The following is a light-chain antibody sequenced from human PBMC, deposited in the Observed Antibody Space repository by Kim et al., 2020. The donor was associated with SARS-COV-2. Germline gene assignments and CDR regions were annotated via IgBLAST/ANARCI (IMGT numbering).Light chain of an antibody. V-gene: IGKV1-39*01. CDR3: QQRYSTPYA. Sequence: DIQMTQSPSSLSASVVDRVTITCRASQSISSYLNWYQQKPGKAPKLLIYAASSLQSGVPSRFSGSGSGTDFTLTISNLQPEDFATYYCQQRYSTPYAFGRGTKLEI. J-gene: IGKJ2*01. CDR1: QSISSY. CDR2: AAS.